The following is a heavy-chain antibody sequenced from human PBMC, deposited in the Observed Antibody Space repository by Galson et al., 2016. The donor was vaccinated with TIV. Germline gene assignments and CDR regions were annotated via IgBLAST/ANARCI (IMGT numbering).Heavy chain of an antibody. CDR3: ARDGGNAWEYDC. D-gene: IGHD1-26*01. CDR2: IGRGANFR. J-gene: IGHJ4*02. V-gene: IGHV3-48*03. Sequence: SLRLSCAASGFAVSSYELNWVRQAPGKGLEWLSYIGRGANFRDYSDSVKGRFTVSEDNAQNSLYRQMSSLRAEDTGVYYCARDGGNAWEYDCWGQGTLVTVSP. CDR1: GFAVSSYE.